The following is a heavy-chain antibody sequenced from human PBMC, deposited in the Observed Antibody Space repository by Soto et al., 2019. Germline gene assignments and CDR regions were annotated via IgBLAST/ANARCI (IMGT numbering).Heavy chain of an antibody. CDR3: ARDRGITMIVVLFDY. Sequence: PGGSLRLSCAASGFTFSSYAMHWVRQAPGNGLEWVAVISYDGSNKYYADSVKGRFTISRDNSKNTLYLQMNSLRAEDTAVYYCARDRGITMIVVLFDYWGQGTLVTVSS. J-gene: IGHJ4*02. D-gene: IGHD3-22*01. CDR1: GFTFSSYA. V-gene: IGHV3-30-3*01. CDR2: ISYDGSNK.